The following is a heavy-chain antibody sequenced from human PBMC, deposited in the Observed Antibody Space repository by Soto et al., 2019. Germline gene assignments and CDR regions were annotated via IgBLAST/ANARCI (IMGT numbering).Heavy chain of an antibody. Sequence: VGSLRLSCAASGFTFSSYWMHWVRQAPGKGLVWVSRIKGDGSETNYADSVKGRFTISRDNAKNTLYLQLNSLRAEDTAVYYCLRGNSGYGNFDYWGQGTRVTVSS. V-gene: IGHV3-74*01. D-gene: IGHD5-12*01. CDR3: LRGNSGYGNFDY. J-gene: IGHJ4*02. CDR1: GFTFSSYW. CDR2: IKGDGSET.